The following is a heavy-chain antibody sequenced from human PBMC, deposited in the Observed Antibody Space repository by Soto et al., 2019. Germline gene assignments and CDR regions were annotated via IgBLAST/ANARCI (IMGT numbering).Heavy chain of an antibody. CDR3: ARALRSGGAWIDY. V-gene: IGHV4-31*02. CDR1: GGSISSGGYY. J-gene: IGHJ4*02. D-gene: IGHD4-17*01. CDR2: IYYSGST. Sequence: PSETLSLTCTVSGGSISSGGYYWSWIRQHPGKGLEWIGYIYYSGSTYYNPSLKSRVTISVDTSKNQFSLKLSSVTAADTAVYYCARALRSGGAWIDYWGQGTLVTVSS.